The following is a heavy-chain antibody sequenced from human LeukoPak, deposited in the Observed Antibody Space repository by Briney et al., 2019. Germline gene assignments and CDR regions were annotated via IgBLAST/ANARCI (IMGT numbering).Heavy chain of an antibody. J-gene: IGHJ3*02. D-gene: IGHD5-18*01. CDR1: GGSISSSSYY. CDR3: ARWGLDTAMVKMGAFDI. V-gene: IGHV4-39*01. Sequence: PSETLSLTCTVSGGSISSSSYYWGWIRQPPGKGLEWIGSIYYSGSTYYNPSLKSRVTIPVDTSKNQFSLKLSSVTAADTAVYYCARWGLDTAMVKMGAFDIWGQGTMVTVSS. CDR2: IYYSGST.